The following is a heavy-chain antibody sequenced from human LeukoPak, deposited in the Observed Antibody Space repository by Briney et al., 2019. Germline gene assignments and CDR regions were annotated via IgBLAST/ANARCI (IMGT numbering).Heavy chain of an antibody. CDR2: IYHRGSN. J-gene: IGHJ4*02. CDR3: ATRHDIVVVPAATGAIDY. CDR1: GGSISSGDSS. D-gene: IGHD2-2*01. Sequence: SETLSLTCSLSGGSISSGDSSWSWLRQPPGKGLEWIGSIYHRGSNDYNPSLKSRVTISVDTSKNQFSLKLSSVTAADTAVYYCATRHDIVVVPAATGAIDYWGQGTLVTVSS. V-gene: IGHV4-30-2*01.